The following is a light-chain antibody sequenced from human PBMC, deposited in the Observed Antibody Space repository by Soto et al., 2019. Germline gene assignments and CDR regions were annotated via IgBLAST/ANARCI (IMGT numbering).Light chain of an antibody. CDR2: TAS. CDR3: QQYNNWPPWT. J-gene: IGKJ1*01. V-gene: IGKV3-15*01. Sequence: EIVMTQSPDTLSLSPGERATLSCRASQSVGSNLAWYQQKPGQAPRLLIYTASTRATGIPARFSGSGSGTEFTLTISSLQSEDFAVYYCQQYNNWPPWTFGQGTKVEIK. CDR1: QSVGSN.